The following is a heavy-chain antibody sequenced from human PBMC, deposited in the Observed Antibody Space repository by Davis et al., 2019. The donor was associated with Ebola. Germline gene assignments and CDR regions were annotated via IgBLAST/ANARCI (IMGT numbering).Heavy chain of an antibody. CDR3: AREARGSLGRFDP. CDR2: MTGSGSHQ. D-gene: IGHD3-16*01. J-gene: IGHJ5*02. V-gene: IGHV3-21*01. CDR1: GFTFSSYS. Sequence: GESLKISCAASGFTFSSYSLSWVRQAPGKGLEWVASMTGSGSHQYYADSVKGRFTISRDNAKNSLYLQMNSLRAEDTAVYYCAREARGSLGRFDPWGQGTLVTVSS.